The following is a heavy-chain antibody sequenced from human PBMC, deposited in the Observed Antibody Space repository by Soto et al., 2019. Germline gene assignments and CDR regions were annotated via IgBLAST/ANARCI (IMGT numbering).Heavy chain of an antibody. J-gene: IGHJ4*02. CDR3: AHYSTYDYVWGSYRIFVY. CDR2: IYWNDDK. Sequence: SGPTLVNPTQTLTLTCTFSGFSLSTSGVGVGWIRQPPGKALEWLALIYWNDDKRYSPSLKSRLTITKDTSKNQMVLTMTNMDPVDTATYYCAHYSTYDYVWGSYRIFVYWSQATLVTVSS. V-gene: IGHV2-5*01. CDR1: GFSLSTSGVG. D-gene: IGHD3-16*02.